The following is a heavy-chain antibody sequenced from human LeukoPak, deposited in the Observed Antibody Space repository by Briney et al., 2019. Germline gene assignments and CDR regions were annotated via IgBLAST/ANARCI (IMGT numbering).Heavy chain of an antibody. J-gene: IGHJ4*02. CDR3: VLGHYCGLFDY. V-gene: IGHV3-30*09. CDR1: GFTFSSYA. D-gene: IGHD4-23*01. CDR2: ISNDENNK. Sequence: GSPRLSCAASGFTFSSYAMHWVRQAPGKGLEWVAAISNDENNKYYADSVKGRFAISRDNSKNTLYLQMNSLRPEDTAVYYCVLGHYCGLFDYWGQGTMVSVSS.